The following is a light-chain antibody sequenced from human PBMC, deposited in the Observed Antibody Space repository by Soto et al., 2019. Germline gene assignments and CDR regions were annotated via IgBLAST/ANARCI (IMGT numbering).Light chain of an antibody. CDR1: NIGTKS. CDR2: DDK. Sequence: SYELTQPPSVSVSPGQTASITCGGDNIGTKSVHWYQQRPGQAPVPVVYDDKKRPSGIPERFSGSNSGNTATLTISRVETGDEADYYCQVCERFSDHNFVFGDGTKVTVL. V-gene: IGLV3-21*02. CDR3: QVCERFSDHNFV. J-gene: IGLJ1*01.